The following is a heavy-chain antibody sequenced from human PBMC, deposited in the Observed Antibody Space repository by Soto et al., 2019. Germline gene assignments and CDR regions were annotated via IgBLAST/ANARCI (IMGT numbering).Heavy chain of an antibody. D-gene: IGHD1-1*01. CDR2: ISWNSESI. V-gene: IGHV3-9*01. J-gene: IGHJ6*02. CDR3: ARDRGTGSVYFYSGMDV. CDR1: GFTFDDYA. Sequence: EVQLVESGGGLVQPGRSLRLSCAASGFTFDDYAMHWVRQIPGKGLEWVSIISWNSESIRYADSAKGRFTISRDNARKSLFLQMNSLRVEDTALYFCARDRGTGSVYFYSGMDVWGRGTTVTVSS.